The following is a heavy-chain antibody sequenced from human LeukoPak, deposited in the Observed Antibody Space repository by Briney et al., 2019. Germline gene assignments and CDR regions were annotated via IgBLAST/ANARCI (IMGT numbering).Heavy chain of an antibody. CDR2: IYYSGST. D-gene: IGHD3-22*01. CDR3: ARVRPDYYDSSGYVGFSYFDY. Sequence: SETLSLTCTVSGGSVSSYYWSWIRQPPGKGLEWIGYIYYSGSTNYNPSLKSRVTISVDTSKNQFSLKLSSVTAADTAVYYCARVRPDYYDSSGYVGFSYFDYWGQGTLVTVSS. CDR1: GGSVSSYY. V-gene: IGHV4-59*02. J-gene: IGHJ4*02.